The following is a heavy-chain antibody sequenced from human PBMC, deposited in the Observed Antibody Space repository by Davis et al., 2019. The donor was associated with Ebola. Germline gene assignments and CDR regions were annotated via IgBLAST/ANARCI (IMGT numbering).Heavy chain of an antibody. V-gene: IGHV4-34*01. CDR3: ASTILPRGMTYYYGMDV. Sequence: PSETLSLTCAVYGGSFSGYYWSWIRQPPGKGLEWIGEINHSGSTNYNPSLKSRVTISVDTSKNQFSLKLSSVTAADTAVYYCASTILPRGMTYYYGMDVWGKGTTVTVSS. CDR2: INHSGST. J-gene: IGHJ6*04. D-gene: IGHD3-16*01. CDR1: GGSFSGYY.